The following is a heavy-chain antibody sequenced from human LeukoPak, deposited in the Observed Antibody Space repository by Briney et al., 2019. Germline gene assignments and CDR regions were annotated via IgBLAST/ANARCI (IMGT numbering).Heavy chain of an antibody. D-gene: IGHD5-18*01. Sequence: QTGGSLRLSCAASGFTFSSHGMNWVRQAPGKGLEWVSYISSTGRTTYYIDSVKGRFTISRDNTKNSLFLQMNSLRAEDTAVYYCATSTAFDYWGRGTLVTVSS. CDR2: ISSTGRTT. CDR3: ATSTAFDY. V-gene: IGHV3-48*01. CDR1: GFTFSSHG. J-gene: IGHJ4*02.